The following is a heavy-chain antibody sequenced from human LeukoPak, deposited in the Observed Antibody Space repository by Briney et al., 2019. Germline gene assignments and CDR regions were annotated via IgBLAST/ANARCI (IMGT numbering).Heavy chain of an antibody. J-gene: IGHJ4*02. CDR3: AGSGSYSWFDY. CDR1: GFTFSSYW. D-gene: IGHD3-10*01. Sequence: PGGSLRLSCAASGFTFSSYWMHWVRQAPGKGLEWVSVIYSGGSTYYADSVKGRFTISRHNSKNTLYLQMNSLRAEDTAVYYCAGSGSYSWFDYWGQGTLVTVSS. CDR2: IYSGGST. V-gene: IGHV3-53*04.